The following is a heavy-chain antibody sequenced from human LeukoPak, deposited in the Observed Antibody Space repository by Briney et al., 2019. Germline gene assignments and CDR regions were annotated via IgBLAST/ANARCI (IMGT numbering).Heavy chain of an antibody. Sequence: GGSLRLSCAASGFTLSSYSMNWVRQAPGKGLEWVSSLSRDSKYIYYADSVKGRFTISRDNAKNSVYLQMSSLRAEDTAVYYCARSTSETGNDYWGQGTLVTVSS. J-gene: IGHJ4*02. V-gene: IGHV3-21*01. D-gene: IGHD3-9*01. CDR3: ARSTSETGNDY. CDR2: LSRDSKYI. CDR1: GFTLSSYS.